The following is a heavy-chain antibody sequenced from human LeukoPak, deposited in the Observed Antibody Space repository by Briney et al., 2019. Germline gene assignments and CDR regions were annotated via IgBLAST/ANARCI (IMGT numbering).Heavy chain of an antibody. CDR3: VAIVAARPR. CDR2: IDSDGSTT. D-gene: IGHD6-6*01. J-gene: IGHJ4*02. CDR1: GFTFSSNW. V-gene: IGHV3-74*01. Sequence: GGSLRLSCAASGFTFSSNWMHWVRHTPGNGLGWVSRIDSDGSTTNFADSVKGRFTISRDNSKNTLYLQMTSLRAEDTGVYHCVAIVAARPRWGQGTLVTVSS.